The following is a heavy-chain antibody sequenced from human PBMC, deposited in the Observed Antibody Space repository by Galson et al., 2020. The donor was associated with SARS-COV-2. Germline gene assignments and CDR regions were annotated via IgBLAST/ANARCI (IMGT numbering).Heavy chain of an antibody. CDR3: ARRRSGIVSTICDY. CDR2: IYYNGNT. Sequence: SETLSLTCTVSGGSISGYYWSWIRQPPGKGLEWIGYIYYNGNTNYNPSLKSRVTISVDTSKNQFSLKLSSLTAADTAVYYCARRRSGIVSTICDYWGQGTLVTVSS. D-gene: IGHD2-15*01. J-gene: IGHJ4*02. CDR1: GGSISGYY. V-gene: IGHV4-59*01.